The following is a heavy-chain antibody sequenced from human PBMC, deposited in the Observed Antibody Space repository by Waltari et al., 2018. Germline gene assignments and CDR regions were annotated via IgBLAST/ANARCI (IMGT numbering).Heavy chain of an antibody. Sequence: QVQLQESGPGLVKPSETLSLTCTVSGGSISTYYWSWIRQPPGKGLQWIENIYYRGNANYNPSLRSLVTISIDTSKNQFSLKLTSVTTADTAVYYCARRRDYGDSDFDYWGQGTLVTVSS. D-gene: IGHD4-17*01. J-gene: IGHJ4*02. CDR3: ARRRDYGDSDFDY. V-gene: IGHV4-59*13. CDR1: GGSISTYY. CDR2: IYYRGNA.